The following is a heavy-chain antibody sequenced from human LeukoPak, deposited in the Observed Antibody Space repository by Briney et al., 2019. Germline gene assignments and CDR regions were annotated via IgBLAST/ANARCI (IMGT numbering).Heavy chain of an antibody. CDR3: ARDSADNLD. CDR1: GFTFSKYN. Sequence: GGSLRLSCAASGFTFSKYNINWVRQAPGKGLEWVANIKEDGSEKNYVDSVKGRFTISRDNAKNSLYLQMNSLRAEDTALYYCARDSADNLDWGQGTLVTVSS. V-gene: IGHV3-7*01. D-gene: IGHD3-9*01. CDR2: IKEDGSEK. J-gene: IGHJ4*02.